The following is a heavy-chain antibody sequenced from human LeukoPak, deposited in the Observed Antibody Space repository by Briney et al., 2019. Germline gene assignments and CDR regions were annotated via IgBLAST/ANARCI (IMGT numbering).Heavy chain of an antibody. CDR1: GGSISSDY. D-gene: IGHD5-18*01. V-gene: IGHV4-59*01. CDR3: ARGYSYGLIFDY. J-gene: IGHJ4*02. CDR2: IYYSGST. Sequence: SETLSLTCTVSGGSISSDYWSWIRQPPGKGLEWIGYIYYSGSTNYNPSLKSRVTISVNTSKNQFSLKLSSVTAADTAVYYCARGYSYGLIFDYWGQGTLVTVSS.